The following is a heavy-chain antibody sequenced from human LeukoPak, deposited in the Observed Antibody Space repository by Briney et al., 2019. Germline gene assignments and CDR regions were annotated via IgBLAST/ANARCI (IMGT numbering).Heavy chain of an antibody. CDR1: GYSFTSYW. CDR3: ARRITVVRGTGAFDI. D-gene: IGHD3-10*01. CDR2: IYPGDSDT. Sequence: GESLKISCKGSGYSFTSYWIGWVRQMPGKGLEWMGIIYPGDSDTRYSPSFQGQVTISADKSITTAYLQWSSLKASDTAMYYCARRITVVRGTGAFDIWGQGTVVTVSS. V-gene: IGHV5-51*01. J-gene: IGHJ3*02.